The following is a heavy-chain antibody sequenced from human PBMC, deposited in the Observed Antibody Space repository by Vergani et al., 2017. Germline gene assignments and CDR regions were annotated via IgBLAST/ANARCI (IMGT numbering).Heavy chain of an antibody. J-gene: IGHJ6*03. CDR3: ARVKRPGIAVAGTSYYYYYMDV. CDR2: IYTSGST. D-gene: IGHD6-19*01. Sequence: QVQLQESGPGLVKPSETLSLTCTVSGGSISSYYWSWIRQPAGKGLEWIGRIYTSGSTNYNPSLKSRVTMSVDTSKNQFSLKLSSVTAAVTAVYYCARVKRPGIAVAGTSYYYYYMDVWGK. CDR1: GGSISSYY. V-gene: IGHV4-4*07.